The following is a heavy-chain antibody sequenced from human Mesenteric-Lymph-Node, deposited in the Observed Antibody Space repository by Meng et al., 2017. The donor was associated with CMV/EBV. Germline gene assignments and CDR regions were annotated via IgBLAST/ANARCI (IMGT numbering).Heavy chain of an antibody. V-gene: IGHV3-23*01. J-gene: IGHJ6*02. CDR3: AKDHVVYYYGMDV. CDR2: ISGSGGTT. Sequence: ETLSLTCAASGFTFDTYPMTWVRQAPGKGLEWVSTISGSGGTTYYADSVKGRFTISRDNSKNTLYLQMNSLRAEDTAVYYCAKDHVVYYYGMDVWGQGTTVTVSS. CDR1: GFTFDTYP. D-gene: IGHD3-16*01.